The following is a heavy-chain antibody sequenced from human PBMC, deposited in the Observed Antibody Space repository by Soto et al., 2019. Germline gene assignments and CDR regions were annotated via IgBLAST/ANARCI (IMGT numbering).Heavy chain of an antibody. V-gene: IGHV1-18*01. J-gene: IGHJ3*02. Sequence: ASVKVSCKASGYNFTSYGISWVRQAPGQGLEWMGWISPHNDRTKYARRFQDRVTMTTETPTSTVYMELGSLRSDDTAVYYCARDLYYSSGRYFDHDAFDIWGQGTVVTV. CDR3: ARDLYYSSGRYFDHDAFDI. D-gene: IGHD6-19*01. CDR2: ISPHNDRT. CDR1: GYNFTSYG.